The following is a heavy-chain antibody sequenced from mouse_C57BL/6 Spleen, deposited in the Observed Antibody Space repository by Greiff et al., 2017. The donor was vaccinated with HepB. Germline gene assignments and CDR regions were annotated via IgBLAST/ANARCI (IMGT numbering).Heavy chain of an antibody. D-gene: IGHD1-1*01. V-gene: IGHV1-15*01. CDR3: TSYYYGSSDWYFDV. Sequence: QVQLQQSGAELVRPGASVTLSCKASGYTFTDYEMHWVKQTPVHGLEWIGAIDPETGGTAYNQKFKGKAILTADKSSSTAYMELRSLTSEDSAVYYCTSYYYGSSDWYFDVWGTGTTVTVSS. CDR1: GYTFTDYE. CDR2: IDPETGGT. J-gene: IGHJ1*03.